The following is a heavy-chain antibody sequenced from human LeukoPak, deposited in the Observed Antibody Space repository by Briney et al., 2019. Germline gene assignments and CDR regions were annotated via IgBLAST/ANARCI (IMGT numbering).Heavy chain of an antibody. V-gene: IGHV3-23*01. J-gene: IGHJ4*02. D-gene: IGHD6-13*01. Sequence: PGGSLRLSCAASEFTFSTYAMSWVRQAPGKGLEWVSGVSGSGGNTYYADSVKGRFTISRDNSKNTLYLQMNSLRAEDTAVYYCAKQYSSSSGVFDYWGQGTLVTVSS. CDR2: VSGSGGNT. CDR3: AKQYSSSSGVFDY. CDR1: EFTFSTYA.